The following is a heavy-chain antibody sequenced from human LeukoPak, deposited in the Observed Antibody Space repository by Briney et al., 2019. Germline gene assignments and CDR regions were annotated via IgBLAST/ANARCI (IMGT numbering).Heavy chain of an antibody. CDR1: GFTFSNYG. J-gene: IGHJ4*02. CDR3: TDDFWSGYETGDY. V-gene: IGHV3-33*08. D-gene: IGHD3-3*01. Sequence: PGRSLRLSCAASGFTFSNYGMHWVRQAPGKGLEWVAVIWYDGSNKYYADSVKGRFTISRDNSKNTLYLQMNSLRAEDTAVYYCTDDFWSGYETGDYWGQGTLVTVSS. CDR2: IWYDGSNK.